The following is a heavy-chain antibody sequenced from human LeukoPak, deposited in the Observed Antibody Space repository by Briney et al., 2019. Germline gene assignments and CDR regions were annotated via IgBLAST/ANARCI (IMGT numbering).Heavy chain of an antibody. CDR2: INSDGSTA. CDR1: GFTFSTYW. V-gene: IGHV3-74*01. CDR3: APEGGSSYDY. D-gene: IGHD5-18*01. J-gene: IGHJ4*02. Sequence: GGSLRLSCAASGFTFSTYWMHWVRQVPGKGLVWVSRINSDGSTADYADPVKGRFTISRDNAKNTLYLEMNSLRAEDTALYYCAPEGGSSYDYWGQGTLVTVSS.